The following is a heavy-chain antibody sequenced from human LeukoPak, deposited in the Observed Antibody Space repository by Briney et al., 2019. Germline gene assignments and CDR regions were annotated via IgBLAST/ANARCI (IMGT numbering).Heavy chain of an antibody. CDR2: IYYSGST. V-gene: IGHV4-39*07. Sequence: WVRQAPGKGLEWIGSIYYSGSTYYNPSLKSRVTISVDTSKNQFSLKLSSVTAADTAVYYCARDRIPYYYGSGSPFDYWGQGTLVTVSS. D-gene: IGHD3-10*01. J-gene: IGHJ4*02. CDR3: ARDRIPYYYGSGSPFDY.